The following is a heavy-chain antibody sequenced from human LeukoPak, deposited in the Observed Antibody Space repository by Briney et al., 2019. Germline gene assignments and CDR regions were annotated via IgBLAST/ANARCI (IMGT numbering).Heavy chain of an antibody. D-gene: IGHD6-19*01. V-gene: IGHV1-46*03. Sequence: ASVKVSCKASGYTFTSYYMHWVRQAPGQGLEWMGIINPSGGSTSYAQKFQGRVTMTRDMSTSTVYMELSSLRSEDTAVYYCTRPTQNQYSSGWYWNYWGQGTLVTVSS. CDR3: TRPTQNQYSSGWYWNY. J-gene: IGHJ4*02. CDR2: INPSGGST. CDR1: GYTFTSYY.